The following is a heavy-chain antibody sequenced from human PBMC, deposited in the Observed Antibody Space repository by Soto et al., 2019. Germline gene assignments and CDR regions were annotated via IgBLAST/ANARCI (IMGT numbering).Heavy chain of an antibody. J-gene: IGHJ6*02. CDR3: ARDPGLHYGMDV. D-gene: IGHD3-16*01. CDR2: INPNSGGT. Sequence: ASVKVSCKASGYTFTGYYMHWVRQAPGQGLEWMGWINPNSGGTNYAQKFQGRVTMTRDTSISTAYMELSRLRSDDTAVYYCARDPGLHYGMDVWGQGTTVTVSS. CDR1: GYTFTGYY. V-gene: IGHV1-2*02.